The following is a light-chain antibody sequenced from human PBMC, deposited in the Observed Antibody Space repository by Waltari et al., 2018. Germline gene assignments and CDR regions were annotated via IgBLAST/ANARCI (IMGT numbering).Light chain of an antibody. CDR2: SDN. V-gene: IGLV1-44*01. Sequence: QSVVTQSPSASGTPGQRVTISCSGGSSNIGSTTVSWYQHLPGTAPKVLIYSDNQRPSGVPDRFSGSKSGTSASLAISRLQSEDEADYYCAAWDVSLNSWVFGGGTKLTVL. CDR3: AAWDVSLNSWV. CDR1: SSNIGSTT. J-gene: IGLJ3*02.